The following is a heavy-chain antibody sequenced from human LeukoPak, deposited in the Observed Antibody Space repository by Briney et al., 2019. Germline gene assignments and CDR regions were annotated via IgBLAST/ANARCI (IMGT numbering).Heavy chain of an antibody. CDR1: GGTFSSYA. Sequence: SVKVSCKASGGTFSSYAISWVRQAPGQGLEWMGRIIPILGIANYAQKFQGRVTITADKSTSTAYMELSSLRSEDTAVYYCARQRYYYDSSGSLNLDYWGQGTLVTVSS. CDR3: ARQRYYYDSSGSLNLDY. D-gene: IGHD3-22*01. J-gene: IGHJ4*02. CDR2: IIPILGIA. V-gene: IGHV1-69*04.